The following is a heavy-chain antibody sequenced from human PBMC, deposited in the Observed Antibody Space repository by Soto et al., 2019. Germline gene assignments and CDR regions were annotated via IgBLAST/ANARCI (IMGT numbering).Heavy chain of an antibody. CDR3: ARDFEY. V-gene: IGHV3-74*01. Sequence: EVQLVESGGGLVQPGGSLRLSCEASGFSFSTFWMHWVRQAPGKGLVCVSRINSDGSSTYYADYVKGRVTIYRDNAKNTLYLKLNSLRTEDTAVYYCARDFEYWGQGTLVTVSS. CDR1: GFSFSTFW. CDR2: INSDGSST. J-gene: IGHJ4*02.